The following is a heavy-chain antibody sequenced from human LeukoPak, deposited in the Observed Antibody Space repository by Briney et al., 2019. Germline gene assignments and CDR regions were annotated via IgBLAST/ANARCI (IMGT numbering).Heavy chain of an antibody. CDR1: GFTFSSYA. CDR3: AKAYGMATRRDDY. CDR2: ISGSGGST. V-gene: IGHV3-23*01. J-gene: IGHJ4*02. D-gene: IGHD5-24*01. Sequence: PGGSLRLSCAASGFTFSSYAMSWVRQAPGKGLEWVSAISGSGGSTYYADSVRGRFTISRDNSKNTLYLQMNSLRAEDTAVYYCAKAYGMATRRDDYWGQGTLVTVSS.